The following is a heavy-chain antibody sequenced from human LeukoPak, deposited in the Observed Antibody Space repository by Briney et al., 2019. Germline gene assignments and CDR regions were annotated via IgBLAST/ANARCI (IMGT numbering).Heavy chain of an antibody. J-gene: IGHJ3*02. CDR3: AREMGGSGSYGHDAFDI. V-gene: IGHV3-21*01. CDR1: GFTFSSYS. D-gene: IGHD3-10*01. CDR2: ISSSSSYI. Sequence: PGGSLRLSCAASGFTFSSYSMNWVRQAPGKGLEWVSSISSSSSYIYYADSVKGRFTISRDNAKNSLYLQVNSLRAEDTAVYYCAREMGGSGSYGHDAFDIWGQGTMVTVSS.